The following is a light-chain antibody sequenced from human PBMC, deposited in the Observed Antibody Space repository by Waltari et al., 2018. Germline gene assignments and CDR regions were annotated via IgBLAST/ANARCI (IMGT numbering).Light chain of an antibody. Sequence: QSALTPPRSVSGSPGQSVTISCTATSSDVGGYNYVSWYQQHPGKAPQLMIYDVSNRPSGVPDRFSGSKSGNTASLTISGLQAEDEADYYCCSYAGSYSPWVFGGGTKLTVL. CDR2: DVS. CDR3: CSYAGSYSPWV. J-gene: IGLJ3*02. CDR1: SSDVGGYNY. V-gene: IGLV2-11*01.